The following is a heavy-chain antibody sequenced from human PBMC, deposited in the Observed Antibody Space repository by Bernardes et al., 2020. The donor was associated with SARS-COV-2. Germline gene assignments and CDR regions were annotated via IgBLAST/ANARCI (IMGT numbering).Heavy chain of an antibody. CDR3: AKEGYSGYALVYYYYYMDV. J-gene: IGHJ6*03. CDR1: GFTFSSYA. CDR2: ISGSGGST. Sequence: GSLRLSCAASGFTFSSYAMSWVRQAPGKGLEWVSAISGSGGSTYYADSVKGRFTISRDNSKNTLYLQMNSLRAEDTAVYYCAKEGYSGYALVYYYYYMDVWGKGTTVTVSS. V-gene: IGHV3-23*01. D-gene: IGHD5-12*01.